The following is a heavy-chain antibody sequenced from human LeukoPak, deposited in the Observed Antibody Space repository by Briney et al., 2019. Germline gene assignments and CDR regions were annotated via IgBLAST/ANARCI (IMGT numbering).Heavy chain of an antibody. CDR2: INAGNGNT. CDR1: GYTFSTYT. D-gene: IGHD5-24*01. Sequence: ASVKVSCKTSGYTFSTYTMHWVRQAPGQRLEWMGWINAGNGNTKFSQKFQGRVTITRDTSASTAYMEMSSLRSEDTALYYCAREIDRDDYNRFFDYWGQGPLVTVSS. J-gene: IGHJ4*02. CDR3: AREIDRDDYNRFFDY. V-gene: IGHV1-3*01.